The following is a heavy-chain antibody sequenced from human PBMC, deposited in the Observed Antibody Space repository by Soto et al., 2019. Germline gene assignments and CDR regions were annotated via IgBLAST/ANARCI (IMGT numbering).Heavy chain of an antibody. CDR1: GGSISSYY. V-gene: IGHV4-39*07. CDR3: AKCITALGPIDY. Sequence: SETLSLTCTVSGGSISSYYWGWIRQSPGRGLEWIGSIYYSGSTYYNPSLKSRVTISVDKSKNQFSLKLSSVTAADTAVYYCAKCITALGPIDYWGQGTLVTAPQ. CDR2: IYYSGST. J-gene: IGHJ4*02. D-gene: IGHD6-6*01.